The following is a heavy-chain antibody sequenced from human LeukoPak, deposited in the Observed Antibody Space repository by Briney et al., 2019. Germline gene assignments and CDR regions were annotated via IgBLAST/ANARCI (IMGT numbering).Heavy chain of an antibody. CDR1: GFTFSSYG. V-gene: IGHV3-30*18. D-gene: IGHD2-15*01. CDR2: ISYDGSNK. Sequence: GGSLRLSCAASGFTFSSYGMHWVRQAPGKGLEWVAVISYDGSNKYYADSVKGRFTISRGNSKNTLYLQMNSLRAEDTAVYYCAKTNLYCPFDYWGQGTLVTVSS. J-gene: IGHJ4*02. CDR3: AKTNLYCPFDY.